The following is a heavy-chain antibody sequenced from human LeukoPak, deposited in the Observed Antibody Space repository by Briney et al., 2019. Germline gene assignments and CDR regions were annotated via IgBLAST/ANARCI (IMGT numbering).Heavy chain of an antibody. V-gene: IGHV4-59*01. Sequence: PSETLSLTCTVSGGSINSYYWSWIRQPPGKGLECIGYIHYTGSTNYNPSLKSRVTISVDTSKNQFSLKLSSVTAADTAIYYCARGGYYGSGNDFKFDPWGQGTLVTVSS. CDR3: ARGGYYGSGNDFKFDP. J-gene: IGHJ5*02. D-gene: IGHD3-10*01. CDR2: IHYTGST. CDR1: GGSINSYY.